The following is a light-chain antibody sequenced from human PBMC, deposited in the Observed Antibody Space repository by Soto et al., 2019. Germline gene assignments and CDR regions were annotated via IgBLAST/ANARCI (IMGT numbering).Light chain of an antibody. V-gene: IGKV3-15*01. Sequence: EIAMTQSPATLSVSPGERATLSCRASQSVSNKLAWYQQKFGQAPRLLIYDASIRATGIPDRFIGSGSGTEFTLTITSLQSEDSAIYYCQRYSDWPPWTFGQGTKVEIK. CDR3: QRYSDWPPWT. CDR1: QSVSNK. J-gene: IGKJ1*01. CDR2: DAS.